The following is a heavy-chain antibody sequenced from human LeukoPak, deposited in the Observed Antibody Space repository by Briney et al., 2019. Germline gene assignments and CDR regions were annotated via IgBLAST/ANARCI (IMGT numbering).Heavy chain of an antibody. CDR1: GFTFSDYY. D-gene: IGHD6-13*01. Sequence: AGSLSLSCAASGFTFSDYYMSWIRQAPGKGLEWISYISSSGSTIYYADSVKGRFTISSDNAKNSLYLQMNSLRAEDTAVYYCARDQESSSWPYYYYYGMDVWGQGTTVTVSS. V-gene: IGHV3-11*01. J-gene: IGHJ6*02. CDR2: ISSSGSTI. CDR3: ARDQESSSWPYYYYYGMDV.